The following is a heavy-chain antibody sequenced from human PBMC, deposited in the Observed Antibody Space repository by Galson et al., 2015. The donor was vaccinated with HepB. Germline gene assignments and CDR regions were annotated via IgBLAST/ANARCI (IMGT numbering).Heavy chain of an antibody. V-gene: IGHV1-46*01. CDR3: ARGAIQGGYYYYGMDV. Sequence: SVKVSCKASGYTFSNYHMHWVRQAPGQGLEWMGIINPSGGSTSYARKVQGRVTMTRDTSTSTVYMELSSLRSEDTAVYYCARGAIQGGYYYYGMDVWGQGTTVTVSS. CDR2: INPSGGST. CDR1: GYTFSNYH. D-gene: IGHD1-1*01. J-gene: IGHJ6*02.